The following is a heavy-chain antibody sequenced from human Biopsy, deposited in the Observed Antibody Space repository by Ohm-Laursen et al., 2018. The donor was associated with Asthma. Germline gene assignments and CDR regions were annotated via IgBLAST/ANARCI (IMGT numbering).Heavy chain of an antibody. J-gene: IGHJ6*02. CDR1: GYPFTDYY. V-gene: IGHV1-2*04. CDR3: AREVLWFGESTNPGGMDV. D-gene: IGHD3-10*01. Sequence: ESSVKVSCKASGYPFTDYYVHWVRQAPGQGLEWMGWINPNSGGTNYAQKFQGWVTMTRDTSISTAYMELSRLRSDDTAVYYCAREVLWFGESTNPGGMDVWDQGTTVTVSS. CDR2: INPNSGGT.